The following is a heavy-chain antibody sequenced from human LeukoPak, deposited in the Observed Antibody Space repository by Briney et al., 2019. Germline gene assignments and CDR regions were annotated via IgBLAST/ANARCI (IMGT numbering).Heavy chain of an antibody. CDR2: IYYSGST. D-gene: IGHD3-10*01. J-gene: IGHJ4*02. V-gene: IGHV4-59*01. CDR3: AGNSDSYYGSGSYYNVY. CDR1: GGSIYSYY. Sequence: SETLSLTCTVSGGSIYSYYWSWIRQPPGKGLEWIGYIYYSGSTNYNPSLKSRVTISVDTSKNQFSLKLSSVTAADTAVYYCAGNSDSYYGSGSYYNVYWGQGTLVIVSS.